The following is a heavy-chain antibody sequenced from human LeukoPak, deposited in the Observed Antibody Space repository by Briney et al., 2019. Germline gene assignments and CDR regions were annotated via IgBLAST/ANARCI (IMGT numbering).Heavy chain of an antibody. J-gene: IGHJ4*02. CDR3: ARDPCSRSSCPLRF. V-gene: IGHV4-34*01. CDR2: INHSGTT. Sequence: SETLSLTCGVSGGSLSGYYCNWIRQTSGKGLEWIGEINHSGTTNFDPSLRDRVAISVDRSNNQCSLRLTSVTAADTAVYYCARDPCSRSSCPLRFWGQGTQVTVSS. CDR1: GGSLSGYY. D-gene: IGHD6-13*01.